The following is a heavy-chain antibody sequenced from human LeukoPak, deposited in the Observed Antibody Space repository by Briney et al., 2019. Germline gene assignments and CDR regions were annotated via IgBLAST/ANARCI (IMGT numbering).Heavy chain of an antibody. CDR1: GYTFTSYY. CDR3: TRAPAWSGSFYCFDY. Sequence: GASVKVSCKASGYTFTSYYMHWVRQAPGQGLEWMGIINPSGGSTSYTQKFQGRVTMTTNTSISTAYMELSSLRSEDTAVYYCTRAPAWSGSFYCFDYWGQGSLVTVSS. J-gene: IGHJ4*02. CDR2: INPSGGST. V-gene: IGHV1-46*01. D-gene: IGHD1-26*01.